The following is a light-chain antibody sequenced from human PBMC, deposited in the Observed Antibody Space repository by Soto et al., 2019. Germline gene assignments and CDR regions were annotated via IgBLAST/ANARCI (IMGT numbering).Light chain of an antibody. V-gene: IGKV1-5*01. CDR2: DAS. Sequence: DIQMTQSPSTLSASVGDRVTITCRASQSISSWLAWYQQKPGKAPKVLIYDASSLESGVPSRFSGSGSGTEFTLTISSLQPDDCATYYCQQYNTYMYNFGQGTKLEIK. CDR1: QSISSW. CDR3: QQYNTYMYN. J-gene: IGKJ2*01.